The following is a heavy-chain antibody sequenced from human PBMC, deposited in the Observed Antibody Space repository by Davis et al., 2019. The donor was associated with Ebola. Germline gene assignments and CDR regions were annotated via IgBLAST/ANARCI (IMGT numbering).Heavy chain of an antibody. D-gene: IGHD6-19*01. V-gene: IGHV4-39*01. J-gene: IGHJ5*02. Sequence: GSLRLSCTVSGGSISSSSYYWSWIRQPPGKGLEWIGYIYYSGSTNYNPSLKSRVTISVDTSKNQFSLKLSSVTAADTAVYYCARQHSSGWYGSWFDPWGQGTLVTVSS. CDR2: IYYSGST. CDR1: GGSISSSSYY. CDR3: ARQHSSGWYGSWFDP.